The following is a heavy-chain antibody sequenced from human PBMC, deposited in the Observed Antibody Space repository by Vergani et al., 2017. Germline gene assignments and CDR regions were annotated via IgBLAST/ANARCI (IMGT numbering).Heavy chain of an antibody. CDR1: GGTFSSYA. CDR3: ASAETALTPSWFSY. D-gene: IGHD5-18*01. V-gene: IGHV1-69*01. J-gene: IGHJ4*02. CDR2: IIPIFGTA. Sequence: QVQLVQSGAEVKKPGSSVKVSCKASGGTFSSYAISWVRQAPGQGLEWMGGIIPIFGTANYAPQFQGRVTITADESTSTAYMELSSLRSEDTAVYYCASAETALTPSWFSYWGQGTLVTVSS.